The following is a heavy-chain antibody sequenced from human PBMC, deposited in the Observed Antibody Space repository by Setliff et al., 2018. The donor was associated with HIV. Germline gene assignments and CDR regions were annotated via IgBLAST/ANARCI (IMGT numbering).Heavy chain of an antibody. J-gene: IGHJ5*02. Sequence: SETLSLTCNVSGFSFRNSFYNWGWIRQPPGKGLEWIGTIYYSGTTYYNPALKSQVTMSIDTSQNQFYLKLTSVTATDTAVYYCARHRYSSSINWFDPWGQGTLVTVSS. CDR2: IYYSGTT. V-gene: IGHV4-39*01. CDR3: ARHRYSSSINWFDP. CDR1: GFSFRNSFYN. D-gene: IGHD6-13*01.